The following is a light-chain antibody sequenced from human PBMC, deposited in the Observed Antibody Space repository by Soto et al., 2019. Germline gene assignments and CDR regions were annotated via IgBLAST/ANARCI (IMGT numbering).Light chain of an antibody. J-gene: IGLJ1*01. CDR3: CSYAGGPEV. CDR1: SSDVGGYKY. CDR2: GVS. Sequence: SALTDPRSVSGSPGQSVTISFTGTSSDVGGYKYVSWYQQKPGKAPKLIIYGVSRWPSGVPNRFSGSKSGNRASLTISGLQAEDEGDYYCCSYAGGPEVFGTGTQGHRP. V-gene: IGLV2-11*01.